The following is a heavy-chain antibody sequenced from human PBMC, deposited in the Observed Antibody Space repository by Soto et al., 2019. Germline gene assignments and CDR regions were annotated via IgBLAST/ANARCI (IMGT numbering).Heavy chain of an antibody. CDR1: GITFSNAW. V-gene: IGHV3-15*01. CDR2: IKKKSDGGTT. Sequence: GGSLRLSCAASGITFSNAWMSWVRQAPGKGLEWIGFIKKKSDGGTTDYAAPVKGRFSISRDDSKNMVYLQMNSLKTEDTAVYYCRTQWLDWGQGTLVTVSS. D-gene: IGHD6-19*01. J-gene: IGHJ4*02. CDR3: RTQWLD.